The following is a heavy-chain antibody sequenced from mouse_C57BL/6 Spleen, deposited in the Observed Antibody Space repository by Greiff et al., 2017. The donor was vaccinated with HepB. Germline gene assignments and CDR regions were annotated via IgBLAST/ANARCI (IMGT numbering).Heavy chain of an antibody. J-gene: IGHJ2*01. CDR1: GYTFTDYY. V-gene: IGHV1-76*01. Sequence: QVQLQQSGAELVRPGASVKLSCKASGYTFTDYYINWVKQRPGQGLEWIARIYPGSGNTYYNEKFKGKATLTAEKSSSTAYMQLSSLTSEDSAVYFCARYLYSNYFDYWGQGTTLTVSS. CDR2: IYPGSGNT. CDR3: ARYLYSNYFDY. D-gene: IGHD2-5*01.